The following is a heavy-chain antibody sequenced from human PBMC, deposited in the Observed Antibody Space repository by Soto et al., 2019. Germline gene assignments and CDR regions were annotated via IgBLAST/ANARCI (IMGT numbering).Heavy chain of an antibody. CDR2: MSYDGSNE. V-gene: IGHV3-30*18. CDR3: AKDGSQNFDY. D-gene: IGHD1-26*01. Sequence: QVQLVESGAGVVQPGRSLRLSCAASGFTFSHYAMHWVRQAPGKGLEWVALMSYDGSNEYYADSVKGRFTISRDNSKNTLYLQMNSLRAEDTAVYYCAKDGSQNFDYWGQGTLVTVSS. CDR1: GFTFSHYA. J-gene: IGHJ4*02.